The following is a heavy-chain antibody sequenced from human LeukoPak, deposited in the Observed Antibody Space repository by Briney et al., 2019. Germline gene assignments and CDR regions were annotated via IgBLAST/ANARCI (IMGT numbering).Heavy chain of an antibody. J-gene: IGHJ4*02. V-gene: IGHV3-30*03. CDR1: GFTFISYG. CDR3: ARPDCGSTSCYTMSN. D-gene: IGHD2-2*02. CDR2: ISYDGTNK. Sequence: GRSLRLSCAASGFTFISYGMHWVRQAPGKGLEWVAVISYDGTNKYSADSVKGRFTISRDNSKNTLFLQMGSLRAEDMAVYYCARPDCGSTSCYTMSNWGQGTLVTVSS.